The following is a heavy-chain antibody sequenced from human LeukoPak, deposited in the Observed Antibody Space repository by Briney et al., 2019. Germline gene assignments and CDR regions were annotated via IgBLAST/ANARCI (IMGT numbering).Heavy chain of an antibody. CDR2: IYTSGST. CDR3: ARQVVPAALFDY. J-gene: IGHJ4*02. V-gene: IGHV4-61*02. D-gene: IGHD2-2*01. Sequence: SETLSLTCTVSGGSISSGSYYWSWIRQPAGKGLEWIGRIYTSGSTNYNPSLKSRVTISVDTSKNQFSLKLSSVTAADTAVYYCARQVVPAALFDYWGQGTLVTVSS. CDR1: GGSISSGSYY.